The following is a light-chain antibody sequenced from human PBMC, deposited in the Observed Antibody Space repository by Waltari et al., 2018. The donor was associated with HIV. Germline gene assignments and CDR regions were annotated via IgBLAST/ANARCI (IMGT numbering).Light chain of an antibody. J-gene: IGLJ1*01. Sequence: QSALTQPASVSGSPGQSITISCPGGSSDVGGYNYVPWFQQHPGKAPKLMIYEVSNRPSGVSNRFSGSKSGNTASLTISGLQSEDEADYYCSSHTSSSTLEGVFGTGTKVTVL. CDR2: EVS. V-gene: IGLV2-14*01. CDR3: SSHTSSSTLEGV. CDR1: SSDVGGYNY.